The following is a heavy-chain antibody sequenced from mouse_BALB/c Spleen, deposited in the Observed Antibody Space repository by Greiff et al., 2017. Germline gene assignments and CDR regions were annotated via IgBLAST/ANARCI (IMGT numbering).Heavy chain of an antibody. Sequence: EVHLVESGGGLVKPGGSLKLSCAASGFTFSSYAMSWVRQSPEKRLEWVAEISSGGSYTYYPDTVTGRFTISRDNAKNTLYLEMSSLRSEDTAMYYCARVGNHLYAMDYWGQGTSVTVSS. CDR2: ISSGGSYT. D-gene: IGHD2-1*01. CDR3: ARVGNHLYAMDY. CDR1: GFTFSSYA. J-gene: IGHJ4*01. V-gene: IGHV5-9-4*01.